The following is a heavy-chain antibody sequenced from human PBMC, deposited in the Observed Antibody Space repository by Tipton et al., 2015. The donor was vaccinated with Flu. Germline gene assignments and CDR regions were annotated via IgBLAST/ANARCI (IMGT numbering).Heavy chain of an antibody. D-gene: IGHD4-11*01. Sequence: TLSLTCAVYGGSFRGYYWNWIRQPPGKGLVWIGNIFRSGSTYYNPSLKSRVTISVDTSKNQFFLKLSSVTAADTAVYYCARRDYSNYVSDPRNWFDAWGQGTLVTVSS. CDR2: IFRSGST. CDR1: GGSFRGYY. CDR3: ARRDYSNYVSDPRNWFDA. J-gene: IGHJ5*02. V-gene: IGHV4-34*12.